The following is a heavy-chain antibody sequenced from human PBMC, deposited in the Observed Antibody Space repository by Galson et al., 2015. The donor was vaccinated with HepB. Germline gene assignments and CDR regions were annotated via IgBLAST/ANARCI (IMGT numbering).Heavy chain of an antibody. D-gene: IGHD3-3*01. J-gene: IGHJ2*01. CDR3: ARVSGWYYNSPGYFDL. CDR1: GGIFRNYG. V-gene: IGHV1-69*13. Sequence: SVKVSCKASGGIFRNYGISWVRQAPGQGLEWMGGITPIFATTNYAQKFQGRVRITADESTITAYMELSSLRFEDTAVYYCARVSGWYYNSPGYFDLWGRGTLVTVSS. CDR2: ITPIFATT.